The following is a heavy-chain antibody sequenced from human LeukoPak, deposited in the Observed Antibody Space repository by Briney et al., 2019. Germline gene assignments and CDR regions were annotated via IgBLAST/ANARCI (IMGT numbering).Heavy chain of an antibody. Sequence: GGTLRLSCAASGFTFSSSAMSWVRQAPGKGLEWVSSISGSGDSTYYADSVKGRFTISRDNSKNTLYLQMNSLRAEDTAVYYCAELGITMIGGVWGKGTTVTISS. CDR3: AELGITMIGGV. V-gene: IGHV3-23*01. J-gene: IGHJ6*04. D-gene: IGHD3-10*02. CDR2: ISGSGDST. CDR1: GFTFSSSA.